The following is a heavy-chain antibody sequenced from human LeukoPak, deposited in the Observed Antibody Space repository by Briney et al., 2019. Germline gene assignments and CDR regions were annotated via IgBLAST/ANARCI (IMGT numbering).Heavy chain of an antibody. V-gene: IGHV3-48*03. D-gene: IGHD5-18*01. CDR2: ISSSGSTI. Sequence: GGSLRLSCAASGFTFSSYEMNWVRQAPGKGLEWVSYISSSGSTIYYADSVKGRFTISRDNAKNSLYLQMNSLRAEDTALYYCAKAKKTAMESPFDYWGQGSLVTVSS. CDR3: AKAKKTAMESPFDY. CDR1: GFTFSSYE. J-gene: IGHJ4*02.